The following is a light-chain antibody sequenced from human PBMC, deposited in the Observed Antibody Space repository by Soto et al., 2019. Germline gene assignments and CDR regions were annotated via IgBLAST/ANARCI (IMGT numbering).Light chain of an antibody. V-gene: IGKV3-20*01. CDR3: QQYGSSPPYT. CDR1: QSVSNNY. CDR2: GSS. J-gene: IGKJ2*01. Sequence: EVVLTQSPGTLSLSPGERATLSCRASQSVSNNYLAWYQQKPGQSPKLLIFGSSDRATGIPDRFSGSGSGTDFTVTISSLEPEDFAVYYCQQYGSSPPYTFGQGTKPEIK.